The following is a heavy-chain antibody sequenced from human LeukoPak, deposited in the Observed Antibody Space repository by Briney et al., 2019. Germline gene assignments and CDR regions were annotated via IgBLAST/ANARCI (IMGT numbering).Heavy chain of an antibody. Sequence: PGGSLRLSCAASGFTFSSYAMSWGRQAPGKGLEWVSAISGSGGSTYYADSVKGRFTISRDNSKNTLYLQMNSLRAEDTAIYYCAKGRGYCTGGSCYSDYWGQGTLVTVSS. D-gene: IGHD2-15*01. CDR2: ISGSGGST. CDR3: AKGRGYCTGGSCYSDY. V-gene: IGHV3-23*01. CDR1: GFTFSSYA. J-gene: IGHJ4*02.